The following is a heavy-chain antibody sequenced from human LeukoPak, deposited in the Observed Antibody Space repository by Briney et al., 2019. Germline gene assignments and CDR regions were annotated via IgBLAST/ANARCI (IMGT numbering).Heavy chain of an antibody. CDR1: GGSISSYY. D-gene: IGHD6-13*01. CDR2: IYTSGST. Sequence: SETLSLTCTVSGGSISSYYWSWIRQPPGKGLEWIGYIYTSGSTNYNPSLKSRVTISVDTSKNQFSLKLSSVTAADTAVYYCARHSIAAVGGYYFDYWGRGTLVTVSS. V-gene: IGHV4-4*09. J-gene: IGHJ4*02. CDR3: ARHSIAAVGGYYFDY.